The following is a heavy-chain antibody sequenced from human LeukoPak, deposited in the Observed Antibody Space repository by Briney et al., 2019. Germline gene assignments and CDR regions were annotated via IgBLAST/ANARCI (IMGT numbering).Heavy chain of an antibody. CDR2: TYYRSKWYT. J-gene: IGHJ4*02. D-gene: IGHD2-15*01. CDR1: GDSVSSKSTA. Sequence: SQTLSLTCAISGDSVSSKSTAWNWIRQSPSRGLEWLGRTYYRSKWYTGYAVSVKGRITINPDTSKNQFSLKLSSVTAADTAVYYCARARRRRYCSGGSCYHGPYFDYWGQGTLVTVSS. V-gene: IGHV6-1*01. CDR3: ARARRRRYCSGGSCYHGPYFDY.